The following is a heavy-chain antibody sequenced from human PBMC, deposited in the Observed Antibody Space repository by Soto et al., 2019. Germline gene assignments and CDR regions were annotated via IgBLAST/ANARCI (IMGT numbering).Heavy chain of an antibody. V-gene: IGHV5-51*01. D-gene: IGHD6-13*01. CDR1: GYSFTTYW. Sequence: GESLKISCKGSGYSFTTYWIGWVRQMPGKGLEWMGIIYPDDSDTRYNPSFQGQVTISADKSINTAYLQWSSLKASDTAMYYCARGDRNSWYFDDWGQGTLVTVSS. CDR3: ARGDRNSWYFDD. CDR2: IYPDDSDT. J-gene: IGHJ4*02.